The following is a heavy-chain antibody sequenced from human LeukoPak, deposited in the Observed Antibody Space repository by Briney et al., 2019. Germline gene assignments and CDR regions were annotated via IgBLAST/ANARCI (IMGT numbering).Heavy chain of an antibody. J-gene: IGHJ4*02. Sequence: PSETLSLTCTVSGGSISSYYWSWIRQPPGKGLEWIGYIYYSGSTNYNPSLKSRVTISVDTSKNQFSLKLSSVTAADTAVYYCAKTVVGDLFFDYWGQGTLVTVSS. CDR3: AKTVVGDLFFDY. D-gene: IGHD4-23*01. V-gene: IGHV4-59*01. CDR1: GGSISSYY. CDR2: IYYSGST.